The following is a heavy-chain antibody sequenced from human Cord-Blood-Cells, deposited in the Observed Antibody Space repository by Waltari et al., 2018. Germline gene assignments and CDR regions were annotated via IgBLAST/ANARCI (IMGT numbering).Heavy chain of an antibody. CDR2: INHSGST. J-gene: IGHJ4*02. V-gene: IGHV4-34*01. CDR3: VRVLTMSPEDY. D-gene: IGHD3-9*01. CDR1: GGSFSGYY. Sequence: QVQLQQWGAGLLKPSETLSLTCAVYGGSFSGYYWSWIRQPPGKGLEWIGEINHSGSTNYNPSLKSRVTISVDTSKNQFSLKLSSVTAADTAVYYCVRVLTMSPEDYWGQGTLVTVSS.